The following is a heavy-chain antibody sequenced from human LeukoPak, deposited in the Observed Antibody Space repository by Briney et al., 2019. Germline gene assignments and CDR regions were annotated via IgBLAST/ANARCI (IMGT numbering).Heavy chain of an antibody. D-gene: IGHD3-16*01. Sequence: GGSLRLSCAASGFTFSDYYMGWIRQAPGKGLAWVSYISSSGSTIYYADSVKGRFTISRDNAKNSLYLQMNSLRAEDTAVYYCASGGPLGAFDIWGQGTMVTVSS. CDR2: ISSSGSTI. J-gene: IGHJ3*02. CDR3: ASGGPLGAFDI. V-gene: IGHV3-11*01. CDR1: GFTFSDYY.